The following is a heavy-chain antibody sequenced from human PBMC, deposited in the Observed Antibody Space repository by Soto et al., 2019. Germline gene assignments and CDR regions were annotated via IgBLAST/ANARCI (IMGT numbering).Heavy chain of an antibody. CDR3: AIFQSEILTGPRRDAFDI. Sequence: GASLKISSKGSGYSVTSYWISWVRQMPGKGLEWMGRSDPSDSYTNYSPSFQGHVTISADKSISTAYLQWSSLKASDTAMYYCAIFQSEILTGPRRDAFDIWGQGTMVTVSS. D-gene: IGHD3-9*01. CDR2: SDPSDSYT. V-gene: IGHV5-10-1*01. J-gene: IGHJ3*02. CDR1: GYSVTSYW.